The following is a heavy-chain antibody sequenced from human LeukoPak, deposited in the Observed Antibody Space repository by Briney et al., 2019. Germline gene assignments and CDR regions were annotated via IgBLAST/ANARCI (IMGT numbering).Heavy chain of an antibody. CDR3: ARLRGVRGLDYYYFDY. CDR1: GGSISSGSYY. D-gene: IGHD3-10*01. V-gene: IGHV4-39*07. J-gene: IGHJ4*02. Sequence: SQTLSLTCTVSGGSISSGSYYWSWIRQPPGKGLEWIGEINHSGSTNYNPSLKSRVTISVDTSKNQFSLKLSSVTAADTAVYYCARLRGVRGLDYYYFDYWGQGTLVTVSS. CDR2: INHSGST.